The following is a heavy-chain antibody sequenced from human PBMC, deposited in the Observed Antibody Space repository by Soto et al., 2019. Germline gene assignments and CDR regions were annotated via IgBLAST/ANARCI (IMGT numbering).Heavy chain of an antibody. CDR3: ARAYSAYVSNFDF. CDR2: TYYGSKWYT. J-gene: IGHJ4*02. CDR1: GDSVSSKNAA. D-gene: IGHD5-12*01. Sequence: SQTLSLTCDISGDSVSSKNAAWSWIRQSPSRGLEWLGRTYYGSKWYTDYAGSLKSRMTINADTSKYQFSLQLNSVTPEHTAIYYCARAYSAYVSNFDFWGQGTLVTVSS. V-gene: IGHV6-1*01.